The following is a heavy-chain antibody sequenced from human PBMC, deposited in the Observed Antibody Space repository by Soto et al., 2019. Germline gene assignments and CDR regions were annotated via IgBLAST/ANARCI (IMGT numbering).Heavy chain of an antibody. V-gene: IGHV1-2*04. CDR1: GYTFTSYA. D-gene: IGHD1-1*01. CDR2: INPNSGGT. Sequence: ASVKVSCKASGYTFTSYAMHWVRQAPGQGLEWMGWINPNSGGTNYAQKFQGWVTMTRDTSISTAYMELSRLRSDDTAVYYCATMALAPHNWFDPWGQGTLVTVSS. CDR3: ATMALAPHNWFDP. J-gene: IGHJ5*02.